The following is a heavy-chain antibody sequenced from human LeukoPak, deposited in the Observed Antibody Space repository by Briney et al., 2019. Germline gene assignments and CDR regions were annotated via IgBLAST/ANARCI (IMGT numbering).Heavy chain of an antibody. V-gene: IGHV1-2*02. CDR1: GYTFTDYY. Sequence: ASVKVSCKASGYTFTDYYMHWVRQAPGQGLEWMGWINPNSGGTNYAQKFQGRVTMTRDTSISTAYMELRSLRSDDTAVYYCARGRRIAVAALRNAFDIWGQGTMVTVSS. D-gene: IGHD6-19*01. CDR3: ARGRRIAVAALRNAFDI. CDR2: INPNSGGT. J-gene: IGHJ3*02.